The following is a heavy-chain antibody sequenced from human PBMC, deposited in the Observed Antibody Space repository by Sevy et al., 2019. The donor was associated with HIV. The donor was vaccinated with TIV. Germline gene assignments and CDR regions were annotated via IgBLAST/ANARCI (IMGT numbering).Heavy chain of an antibody. J-gene: IGHJ4*02. CDR2: IYYSGST. CDR3: ARLYIWGAFDY. CDR1: GGSISSSSYY. Sequence: SETLSLTCTVSGGSISSSSYYWGWIRQTPGKGLEWIGSIYYSGSTYYNPSLKSRVTISVDTSKNQFSLKLSSVTAADTAVYYCARLYIWGAFDYWGQGTLVTVSS. V-gene: IGHV4-39*01. D-gene: IGHD1-26*01.